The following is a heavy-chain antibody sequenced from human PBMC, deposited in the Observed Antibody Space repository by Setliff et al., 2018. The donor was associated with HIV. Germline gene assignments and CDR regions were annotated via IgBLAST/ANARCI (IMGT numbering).Heavy chain of an antibody. CDR2: ISAYNGNT. V-gene: IGHV1-18*01. CDR1: GYTFTSYG. J-gene: IGHJ6*02. Sequence: ASVKVSCKASGYTFTSYGISWVRQAPGQGLEWMGWISAYNGNTNYAQQLQGRVTMTTDTSTSTAYMELRRLRFDDTAVYYCARDVEHMMDVWGQGTTVTVSS. CDR3: ARDVEHMMDV.